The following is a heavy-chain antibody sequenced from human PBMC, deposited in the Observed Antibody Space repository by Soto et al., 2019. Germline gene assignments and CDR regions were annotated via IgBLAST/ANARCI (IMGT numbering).Heavy chain of an antibody. D-gene: IGHD3-10*01. Sequence: ASETLSLTCAVSGGSISSGGYSWSWIRQPPGKGLEWIGYIYHSGSTYYNPSLKSRVTISVDRSKNQFSLNLSSVTAADTAVYYCARENNVLPGGYFDYWGQGTLVTVSS. CDR3: ARENNVLPGGYFDY. J-gene: IGHJ4*02. V-gene: IGHV4-30-2*01. CDR1: GGSISSGGYS. CDR2: IYHSGST.